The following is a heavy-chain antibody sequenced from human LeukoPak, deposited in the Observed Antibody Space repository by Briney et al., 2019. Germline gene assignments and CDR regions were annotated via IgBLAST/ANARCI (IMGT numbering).Heavy chain of an antibody. CDR3: ARETNMVRGVISLDY. CDR1: GFTFSSYW. J-gene: IGHJ4*02. D-gene: IGHD3-10*01. Sequence: GGSLRLSCAASGFTFSSYWMSWVRQAPGKGLEWVANIKQDGSEKYYVDSVKGRFTISRDNAKNSLYLQMNSLRAEDTAVYYCARETNMVRGVISLDYWGQGTLVTVSS. V-gene: IGHV3-7*01. CDR2: IKQDGSEK.